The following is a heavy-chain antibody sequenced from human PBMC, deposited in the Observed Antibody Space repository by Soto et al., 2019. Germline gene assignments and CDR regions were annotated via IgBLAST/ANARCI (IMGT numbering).Heavy chain of an antibody. Sequence: GGSLRLSCAASGFTFSSYAMHWVRQAPGKGLEWVAVISYDGSNKYYADSVKGRFTISRDNSKNTLYLQMNSLRAEDTAVYYCARDLLRGDILTGYSSADYWGQGTLVTVSS. CDR2: ISYDGSNK. D-gene: IGHD3-9*01. CDR3: ARDLLRGDILTGYSSADY. CDR1: GFTFSSYA. V-gene: IGHV3-30-3*01. J-gene: IGHJ4*02.